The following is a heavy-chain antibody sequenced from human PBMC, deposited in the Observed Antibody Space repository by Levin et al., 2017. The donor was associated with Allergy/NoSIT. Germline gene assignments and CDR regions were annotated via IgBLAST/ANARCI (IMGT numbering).Heavy chain of an antibody. D-gene: IGHD3-22*01. CDR3: ARLAGTRSSGYYDDY. CDR2: INHSGST. Sequence: SETLSLTCAVYGGSFSGYYWSWIRQPPGKGLEWIGEINHSGSTNYNPSLKSRVTISVDTSKNQFSLKLSSVTAADTAVYYCARLAGTRSSGYYDDYWGQGTLVTVSS. CDR1: GGSFSGYY. J-gene: IGHJ4*02. V-gene: IGHV4-34*01.